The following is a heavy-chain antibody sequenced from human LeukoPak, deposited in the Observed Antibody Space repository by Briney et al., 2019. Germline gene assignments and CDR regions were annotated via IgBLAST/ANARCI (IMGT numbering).Heavy chain of an antibody. D-gene: IGHD3-22*01. CDR2: IIPIFGTA. CDR3: ARVPYYYDGSGHP. V-gene: IGHV1-69*06. J-gene: IGHJ5*02. CDR1: GGTFSSYA. Sequence: GSSVKVSCKASGGTFSSYAISWVRQAPGQGLEWMGGIIPIFGTANYAQKFQGRVTITADKSTSTAYMELSSLRSEDTAVYYCARVPYYYDGSGHPWGQGTLVTVSS.